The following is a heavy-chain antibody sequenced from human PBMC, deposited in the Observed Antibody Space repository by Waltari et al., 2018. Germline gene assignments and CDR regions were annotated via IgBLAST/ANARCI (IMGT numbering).Heavy chain of an antibody. D-gene: IGHD7-27*01. CDR2: FSSNGAYI. J-gene: IGHJ5*02. Sequence: EVQRMESGGGLVRPGGSRHPPCAASGLPFQTYNLNWVRQAPGTGLEWVSSFSSNGAYIHYGDSVKGRFTISRDNAKTSLYLQMNGLRDEDTAVYYCARGGWGFYLDLWGQGALVTVSS. V-gene: IGHV3-21*01. CDR1: GLPFQTYN. CDR3: ARGGWGFYLDL.